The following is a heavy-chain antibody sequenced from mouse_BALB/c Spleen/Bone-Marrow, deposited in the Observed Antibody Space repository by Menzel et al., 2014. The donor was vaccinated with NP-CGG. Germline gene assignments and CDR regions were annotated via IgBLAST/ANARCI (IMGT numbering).Heavy chain of an antibody. Sequence: VHLVESGAELARPGASVKMSCKASGYTFDYYTVQWVKQRPGQGLEWIGYINPSSGYTNYNQKFKDKATLTADKSSSTAYMQLSSLTSEGSAVYYCAREVYGSWFAYWGQGTLVTVSA. CDR2: INPSSGYT. CDR3: AREVYGSWFAY. J-gene: IGHJ3*01. CDR1: GYTFDYYT. V-gene: IGHV1-4*01. D-gene: IGHD2-2*01.